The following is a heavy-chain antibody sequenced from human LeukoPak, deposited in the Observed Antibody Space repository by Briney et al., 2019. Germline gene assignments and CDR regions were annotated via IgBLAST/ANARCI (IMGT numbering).Heavy chain of an antibody. D-gene: IGHD3-10*01. CDR1: GYTFTSYD. J-gene: IGHJ6*02. CDR3: ARRGRSYYYYGMDV. V-gene: IGHV1-8*01. Sequence: WASVKVSCKASGYTFTSYDINWVRQATGQGLEWMGWMNPNSGNTGYAQKFQGRVTMTRNTSISTAYMELSSLRSEDTAVYYCARRGRSYYYYGMDVWGQGTTVTVSS. CDR2: MNPNSGNT.